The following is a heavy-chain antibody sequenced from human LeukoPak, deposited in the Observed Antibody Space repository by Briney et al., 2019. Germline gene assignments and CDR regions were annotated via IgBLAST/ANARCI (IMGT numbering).Heavy chain of an antibody. Sequence: GGSLRLSCAASGFTFSSYAMSWVRQAPGKGLEWVSAISGSGGSTYYADSVKGRFTISRDNPKNTLYLQMNSLRAEDTAVYYCARNWGSGYFDYWGQGTLVTVSS. CDR2: ISGSGGST. J-gene: IGHJ4*02. CDR3: ARNWGSGYFDY. CDR1: GFTFSSYA. V-gene: IGHV3-23*01. D-gene: IGHD7-27*01.